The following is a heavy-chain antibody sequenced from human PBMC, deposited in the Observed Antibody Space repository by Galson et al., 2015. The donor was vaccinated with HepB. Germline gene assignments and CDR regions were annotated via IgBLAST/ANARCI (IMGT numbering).Heavy chain of an antibody. CDR3: AIGGYGGARAFDI. D-gene: IGHD4-23*01. CDR1: GYTLTELS. V-gene: IGHV1-24*01. Sequence: SVKVSCKVSGYTLTELSMHWVRQAPGKGLEWMGGFDPEDGETIYAQKFQGRVTMTEDTSTDTAYMELSSLRSEDTAMYYCAIGGYGGARAFDIWGQGTMVTVSS. J-gene: IGHJ3*02. CDR2: FDPEDGET.